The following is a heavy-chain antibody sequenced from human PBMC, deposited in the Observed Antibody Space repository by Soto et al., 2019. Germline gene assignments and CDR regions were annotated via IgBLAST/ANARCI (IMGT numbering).Heavy chain of an antibody. CDR1: GFTFSSYA. CDR3: AINSRYCSSTSCYAD. J-gene: IGHJ4*02. D-gene: IGHD2-2*01. CDR2: ISTSGDST. Sequence: PGGSLRLSCAASGFTFSSYAMIWVRQAPGKGLEWVSGISTSGDSTYYADSVKGRFTISRDNSKDTLYLQMNSLRAGDTAVYYCAINSRYCSSTSCYADWGQGTLVTVSS. V-gene: IGHV3-23*01.